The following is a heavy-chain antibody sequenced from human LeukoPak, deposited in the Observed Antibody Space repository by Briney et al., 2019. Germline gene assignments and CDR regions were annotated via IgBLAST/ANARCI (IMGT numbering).Heavy chain of an antibody. D-gene: IGHD4-23*01. J-gene: IGHJ4*02. CDR1: GGSISSGGYY. Sequence: SETLSLTCTVAGGSISSGGYYWSWIRQHPGKGLEWIGYIYYSGSTYYNPSLKSRVTISVDTSKNQFSLKLSSVTAADTAVYYCARDGGYYGSNSVGYWGQGTLVTVSS. V-gene: IGHV4-31*03. CDR3: ARDGGYYGSNSVGY. CDR2: IYYSGST.